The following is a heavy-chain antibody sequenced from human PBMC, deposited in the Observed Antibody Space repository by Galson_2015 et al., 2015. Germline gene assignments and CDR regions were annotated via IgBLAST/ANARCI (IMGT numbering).Heavy chain of an antibody. J-gene: IGHJ4*02. CDR3: TTQITVTIGTPIHN. V-gene: IGHV3-73*01. CDR1: GFTFSDSA. D-gene: IGHD4-17*01. Sequence: SLRLSCAASGFTFSDSAIPWVRQASGDGLEWVGHIANKANRYATAYTPSVKGRFTFSRDDSKSTAYLQMSGLKAEDTAVYYCTTQITVTIGTPIHNWGQGTLVTVSS. CDR2: IANKANRYAT.